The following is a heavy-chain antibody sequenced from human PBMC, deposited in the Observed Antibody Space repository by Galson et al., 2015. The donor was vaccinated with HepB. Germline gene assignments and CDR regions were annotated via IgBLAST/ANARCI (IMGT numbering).Heavy chain of an antibody. D-gene: IGHD3-10*01. V-gene: IGHV1-18*04. CDR3: ARGPWFGELTGILVLQH. Sequence: SVKVSCKASGYTFNTYGITYVRQAPGQGLEWVGWINPDNGNTKYAQKRQGRVTMTTDTSTSTAYMELRSLRSDDTAVYYCARGPWFGELTGILVLQHWGQGTLVTVSS. CDR2: INPDNGNT. J-gene: IGHJ1*01. CDR1: GYTFNTYG.